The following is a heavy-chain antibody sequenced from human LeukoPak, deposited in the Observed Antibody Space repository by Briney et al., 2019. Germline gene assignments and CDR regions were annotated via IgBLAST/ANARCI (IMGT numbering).Heavy chain of an antibody. CDR1: GYTFTSYG. J-gene: IGHJ3*02. CDR3: ARDMVRGVITPSDAFDI. V-gene: IGHV1-18*01. Sequence: GASVKVSCKASGYTFTSYGISWVRQAPGQGLEWIGWSSAYNGNTNNDQRPQGPVTITTDTSTSTAYMELRSLRSDATAVYYCARDMVRGVITPSDAFDIWGQGTMVTVSS. D-gene: IGHD3-10*01. CDR2: SSAYNGNT.